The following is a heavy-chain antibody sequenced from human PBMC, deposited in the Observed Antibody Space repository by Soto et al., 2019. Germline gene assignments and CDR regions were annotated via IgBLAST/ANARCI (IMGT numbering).Heavy chain of an antibody. CDR1: GFTFSRYI. CDR2: ISSTTNYI. J-gene: IGHJ4*02. V-gene: IGHV3-21*01. Sequence: GGSLRLSCAASGFTFSRYIMNWVRQAPGKGLEWVSSISSTTNYIYYADSMKGRFTVSRDNAKNSVYLDMNSLSAEDTAVYYCARESEDLTSIFDYWGQGTMDTVYS. CDR3: ARESEDLTSIFDY.